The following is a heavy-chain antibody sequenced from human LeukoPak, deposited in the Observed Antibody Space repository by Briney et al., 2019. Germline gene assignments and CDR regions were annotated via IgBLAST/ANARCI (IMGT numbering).Heavy chain of an antibody. CDR2: IYYSGST. V-gene: IGHV4-59*08. J-gene: IGHJ2*01. Sequence: SETLSLTCTVSGGSISSYYWSWIRQPPGKGLEWIGYIYYSGSTNYNPSLKSQVTISVDTSKNQFSLKLSSVTAADAAVYYCARQSVEQWLGWYFDLWGRGTLVTVSS. CDR1: GGSISSYY. D-gene: IGHD6-19*01. CDR3: ARQSVEQWLGWYFDL.